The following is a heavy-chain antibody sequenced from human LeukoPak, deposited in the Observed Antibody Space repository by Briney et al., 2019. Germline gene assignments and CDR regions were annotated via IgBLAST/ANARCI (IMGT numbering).Heavy chain of an antibody. V-gene: IGHV1-69*04. CDR1: GGTFSSYA. CDR2: IIPILGIA. CDR3: ATRVRGSQNYYGMDV. Sequence: ASVKVSCKASGGTFSSYAISWVRQAPGQGLEWMGRIIPILGIANYAQKFQGRVTITADKSTSTAYMELSGLRSEDTAVYYCATRVRGSQNYYGMDVWGQGTTVTVSS. D-gene: IGHD1-26*01. J-gene: IGHJ6*02.